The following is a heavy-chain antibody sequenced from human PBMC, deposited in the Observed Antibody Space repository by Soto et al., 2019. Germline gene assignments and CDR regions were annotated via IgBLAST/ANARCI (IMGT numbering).Heavy chain of an antibody. J-gene: IGHJ6*02. CDR1: GYTFTNYG. CDR2: ISNDNGKT. D-gene: IGHD3-9*01. Sequence: LVQSGGEMKKPGASVKVSCEASGYTFTNYGITWVRQAPGQGLEWMGWISNDNGKTNYAQILQGSVTLSNDTTTRTDYIDITILSSDDTATYYGASVQNYDILSGSSHSIDVWGQGTTVTVSS. CDR3: ASVQNYDILSGSSHSIDV. V-gene: IGHV1-18*01.